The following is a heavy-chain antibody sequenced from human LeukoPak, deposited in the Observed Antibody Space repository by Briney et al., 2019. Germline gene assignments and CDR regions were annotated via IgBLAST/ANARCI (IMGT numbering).Heavy chain of an antibody. V-gene: IGHV3-53*01. D-gene: IGHD7-27*01. CDR3: ARDMGDWGRAFDI. Sequence: PGGSLRLSCAASGLTFSRNYMRWVRQAPGQGLEWVSVIYSGGSTIYSDSVKGRFTISRENSKNTLFLQMNSMRAEDTAVYYCARDMGDWGRAFDIWGQGTMVTVSS. J-gene: IGHJ3*02. CDR2: IYSGGST. CDR1: GLTFSRNY.